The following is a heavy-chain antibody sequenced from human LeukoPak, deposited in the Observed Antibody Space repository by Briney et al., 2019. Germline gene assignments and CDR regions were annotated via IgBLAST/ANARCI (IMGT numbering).Heavy chain of an antibody. CDR3: AVIVGATPWDY. CDR1: GFTFSSYG. D-gene: IGHD1-26*01. CDR2: ISYDGSNK. V-gene: IGHV3-30*03. J-gene: IGHJ4*02. Sequence: GGSLRLSCAASGFTFSSYGMHWVRQAPGKGLEWVAVISYDGSNKYYADSVKGRFTISRDNSKNTLYLQMNSLRAEDTAVYYCAVIVGATPWDYWGQGTLVTVSS.